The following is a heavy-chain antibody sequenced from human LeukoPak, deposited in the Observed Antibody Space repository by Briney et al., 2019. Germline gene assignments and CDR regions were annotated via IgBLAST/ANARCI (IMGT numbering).Heavy chain of an antibody. CDR3: ARDAYYFGSGSQLDY. CDR2: INQSGST. D-gene: IGHD3-10*01. CDR1: GGSFSGYY. Sequence: SETLSLTCAVYGGSFSGYYWSWIRQPPGKGLEWIGEINQSGSTNYNPSLKSRVTISVDTSKTQFSLKLSSVTAADTAVYYCARDAYYFGSGSQLDYWGQGTLVTVSS. J-gene: IGHJ4*02. V-gene: IGHV4-34*01.